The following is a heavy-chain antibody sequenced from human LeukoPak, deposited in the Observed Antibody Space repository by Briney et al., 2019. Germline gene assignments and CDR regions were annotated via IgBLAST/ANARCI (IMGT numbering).Heavy chain of an antibody. CDR2: INPSGGST. D-gene: IGHD5-12*01. J-gene: IGHJ5*02. Sequence: ASVKVSCKASGYTFTSYYMHWVRQAPGQGLEWMGIINPSGGSTSYAQKFQGRVTMTRDMSTSTVYMELSSLRSEDTAVYYCARVPIYSGYDWHWFDPWGQGTLVTVSS. V-gene: IGHV1-46*01. CDR1: GYTFTSYY. CDR3: ARVPIYSGYDWHWFDP.